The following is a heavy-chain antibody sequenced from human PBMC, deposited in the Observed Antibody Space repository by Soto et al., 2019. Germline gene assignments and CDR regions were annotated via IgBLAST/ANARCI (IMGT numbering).Heavy chain of an antibody. D-gene: IGHD6-19*01. Sequence: GAALRLSCAASGLTFSSYAMNWVRQAPGKGLEWVAVISYDGRNKDYADSVKGRFTISRDNSKNTLYLQMNSLRADDTAVYYCARDSSDLIWGQGTMVTVSS. CDR1: GLTFSSYA. J-gene: IGHJ3*02. CDR3: ARDSSDLI. V-gene: IGHV3-30*04. CDR2: ISYDGRNK.